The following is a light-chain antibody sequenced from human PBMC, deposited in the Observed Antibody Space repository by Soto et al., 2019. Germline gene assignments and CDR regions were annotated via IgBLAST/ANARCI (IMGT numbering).Light chain of an antibody. CDR2: DAS. Sequence: DIQMTQSPSTLYASVGDRVTITCRASQSISSWLAWYQQKPGKAPKLLIYDASSLESGVPSRFSGSGSGTEFTLTISSLQPDDFATYYCQQSNSYSAFGQGTKVEIK. CDR1: QSISSW. V-gene: IGKV1-5*01. J-gene: IGKJ1*01. CDR3: QQSNSYSA.